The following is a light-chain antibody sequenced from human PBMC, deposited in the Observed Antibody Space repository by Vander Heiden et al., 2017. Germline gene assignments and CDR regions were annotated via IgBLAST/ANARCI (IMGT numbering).Light chain of an antibody. CDR2: EDS. Sequence: SYELTQPPSVSVSPGHTARITCAGDALPKNYAYWYQQKSGQAPVLVIYEDSKRPSGIPERFSGSSSGTMATLTISGAQVEDEADYYCYSTDSSGAEVFGGGTKLTVL. V-gene: IGLV3-10*01. J-gene: IGLJ3*02. CDR3: YSTDSSGAEV. CDR1: ALPKNY.